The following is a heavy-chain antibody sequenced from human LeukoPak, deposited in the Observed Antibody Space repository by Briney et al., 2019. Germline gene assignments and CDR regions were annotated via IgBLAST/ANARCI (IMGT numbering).Heavy chain of an antibody. J-gene: IGHJ4*02. D-gene: IGHD6-19*01. CDR1: GFTFSSYA. Sequence: GSLRLSCAASGFTFSSYAMSWVRQAPGKGLEWVSAISGSGGSTYYADSVKGRFTISRDNAKNTLYLQMNSLRPEDTALYYCAKDSSPYSSGPPAFDSWGQGTLVIVSS. CDR3: AKDSSPYSSGPPAFDS. CDR2: ISGSGGST. V-gene: IGHV3-23*01.